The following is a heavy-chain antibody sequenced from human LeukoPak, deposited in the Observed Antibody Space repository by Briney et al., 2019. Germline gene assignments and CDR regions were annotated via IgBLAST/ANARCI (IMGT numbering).Heavy chain of an antibody. CDR3: AKDLRGRVAIDY. J-gene: IGHJ4*02. CDR1: GFTLSSYA. CDR2: ISGSGGST. V-gene: IGHV3-23*01. Sequence: GGSLRLSCAASGFTLSSYAMSWVRQAPGKGLEWVSAISGSGGSTYYADSVKGRFTISRDNSKNTLYLQMNSLRAEDTAVYYCAKDLRGRVAIDYWGQGTLVTVSS. D-gene: IGHD5-12*01.